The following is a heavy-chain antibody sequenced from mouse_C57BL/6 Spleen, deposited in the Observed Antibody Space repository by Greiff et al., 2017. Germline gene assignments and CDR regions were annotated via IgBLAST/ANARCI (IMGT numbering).Heavy chain of an antibody. J-gene: IGHJ2*01. CDR2: IHPNSGST. Sequence: QVQLQQPGAELVKPGASVKLSCKASGYTFTSYWMHWVKQRPGQGLEWIGMIHPNSGSTNYNEKFKSKATLTVDKSSSTAYMQRSSLTSEDSAVDYCAPAITTVVADDWGQGTTLTVSS. D-gene: IGHD1-1*01. CDR3: APAITTVVADD. CDR1: GYTFTSYW. V-gene: IGHV1-64*01.